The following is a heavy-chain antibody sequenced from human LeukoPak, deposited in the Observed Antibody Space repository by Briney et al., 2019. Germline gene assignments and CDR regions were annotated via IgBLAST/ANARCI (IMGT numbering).Heavy chain of an antibody. CDR3: ASRTSSGWYGPHYGMDV. CDR2: IYYSGST. CDR1: GGSISSGGYY. J-gene: IGHJ6*02. Sequence: SQTLSLTCTVSGGSISSGGYYWSWIRQHPGKGLEWIGYIYYSGSTYYNPSLKSRATISVDTSKNQFSLKLSSVTAADTAVYYCASRTSSGWYGPHYGMDVWGQGTTVTVSS. D-gene: IGHD6-19*01. V-gene: IGHV4-31*03.